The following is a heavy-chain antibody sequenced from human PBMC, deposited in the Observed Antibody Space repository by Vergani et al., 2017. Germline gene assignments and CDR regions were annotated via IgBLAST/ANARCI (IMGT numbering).Heavy chain of an antibody. CDR1: GFTFQAFA. V-gene: IGHV3-9*01. CDR2: IDRNYGVK. Sequence: VEAGGGLVQPGGSLRLSCTASGFTFQAFASHWVRNFSGRGLEWVSGIDRNYGVKNGNSFEGRFSISRDNAKKAVFLQMNNLRHEDTALYFCVKDNDYDADGPFDLWGRGTLVTVSS. J-gene: IGHJ2*01. CDR3: VKDNDYDADGPFDL. D-gene: IGHD3-16*01.